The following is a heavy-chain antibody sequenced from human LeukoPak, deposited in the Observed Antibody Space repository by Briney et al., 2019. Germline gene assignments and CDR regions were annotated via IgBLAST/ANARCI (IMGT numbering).Heavy chain of an antibody. D-gene: IGHD1-26*01. CDR1: GYSISSDHY. V-gene: IGHV4-38-2*02. Sequence: PSETLSPTCTVSGYSISSDHYWGWIRQPPGKGLEWIGSIFHSGSAYYNPSLESRVTISVDTSNNQFSLKLTSVTAADTAVYYCAREGTREWETDYWGQGTLVTVSS. J-gene: IGHJ4*02. CDR3: AREGTREWETDY. CDR2: IFHSGSA.